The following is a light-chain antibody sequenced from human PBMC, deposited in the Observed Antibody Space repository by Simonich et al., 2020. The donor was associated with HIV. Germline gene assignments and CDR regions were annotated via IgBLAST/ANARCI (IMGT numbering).Light chain of an antibody. CDR2: GNN. J-gene: IGLJ3*02. CDR3: GAWDDSLSGPV. V-gene: IGLV1-47*02. CDR1: SSNIGSNF. Sequence: QSVLTQPPSASGTPGQRVTISCSGSSSNIGSNFLYWYQQLPGTAPKLLIYGNNQSPSVVPDRFSGAKSGTSASLAISGLRSEDEADYYCGAWDDSLSGPVFGGGSKLSVL.